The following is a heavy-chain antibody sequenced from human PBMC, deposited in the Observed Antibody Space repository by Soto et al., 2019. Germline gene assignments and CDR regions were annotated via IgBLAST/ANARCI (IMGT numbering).Heavy chain of an antibody. CDR1: GDSVTSDTYY. CDR2: FFYSENT. Sequence: SETLSLPCSVSGDSVTSDTYYWGWIRQPPGRGLEWIGYFFYSENTYYNPSLKSRVTISVDSSKNHFSLNLNAVTAADSAIYYCVRGRGYSTGYFDYWGQGSQVTVSS. D-gene: IGHD3-3*01. CDR3: VRGRGYSTGYFDY. V-gene: IGHV4-39*02. J-gene: IGHJ4*02.